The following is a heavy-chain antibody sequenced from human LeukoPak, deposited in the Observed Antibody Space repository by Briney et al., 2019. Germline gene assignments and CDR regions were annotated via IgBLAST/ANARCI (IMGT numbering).Heavy chain of an antibody. CDR1: GGSISSYY. CDR2: IYTSGST. Sequence: PSETLSLTCTDSGGSISSYYWSWIRQPAGKGLEWIGRIYTSGSTNYNPSLKSRVTMSVDTSKNQFSLKLSSVTAADTAVYYCARDSPRYCSGGSCYSYMSAFDIWGQGTMVTVSS. V-gene: IGHV4-4*07. D-gene: IGHD2-15*01. J-gene: IGHJ3*02. CDR3: ARDSPRYCSGGSCYSYMSAFDI.